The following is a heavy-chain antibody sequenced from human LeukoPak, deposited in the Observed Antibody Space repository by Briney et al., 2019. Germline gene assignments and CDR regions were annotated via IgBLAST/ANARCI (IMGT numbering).Heavy chain of an antibody. CDR1: GFIFNNYW. CDR3: ARDIEAAGLFLDY. CDR2: MKYDGSEK. Sequence: GGSLRLSCAASGFIFNNYWMSWVRQAPGKGLEWVANMKYDGSEKYYVDSVKGRFTISRDNAKNSLYLQMNSLRAEDTAVYYCARDIEAAGLFLDYWGQGTLVTVSS. D-gene: IGHD6-13*01. V-gene: IGHV3-7*01. J-gene: IGHJ4*01.